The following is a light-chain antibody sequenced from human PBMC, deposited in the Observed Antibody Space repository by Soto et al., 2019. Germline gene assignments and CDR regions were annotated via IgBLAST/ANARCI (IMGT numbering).Light chain of an antibody. CDR1: QSVSSSY. V-gene: IGKV3-20*01. CDR2: CAS. Sequence: EIVLTQSPGTLSLSPGERATLSCRASQSVSSSYLAWYQQKPGQAPRLLIYCASSRATGIPDRFSGSGSGTDFTLTISRLEPEDFAVYYCQQYGSSLRFTFGPGTKVDIK. CDR3: QQYGSSLRFT. J-gene: IGKJ3*01.